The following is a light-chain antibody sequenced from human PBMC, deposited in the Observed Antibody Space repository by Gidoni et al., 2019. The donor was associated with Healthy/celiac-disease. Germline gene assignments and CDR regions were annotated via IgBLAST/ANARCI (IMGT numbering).Light chain of an antibody. J-gene: IGKJ4*01. Sequence: DIVMPHSPLSLPVTPGEPASISCRSSQSLLHSNGYNYLDWYLQKPGQSPQLLIYLGSNRASGVPDRFSGSGSGTDFTLKISRVEAEDVGVYYCMQALQTPPSFGGGTKVEIK. CDR3: MQALQTPPS. CDR1: QSLLHSNGYNY. CDR2: LGS. V-gene: IGKV2-28*01.